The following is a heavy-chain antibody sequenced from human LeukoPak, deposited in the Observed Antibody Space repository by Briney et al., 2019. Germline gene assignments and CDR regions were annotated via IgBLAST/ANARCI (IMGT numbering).Heavy chain of an antibody. J-gene: IGHJ4*02. Sequence: PGTLSLTCAVSGGSFSGYYWSWSRDPPRKGREWRGEINDSRRTNYNPSLKRRVTISVDTSKTQFSQKLSSVTAADTAVYYCERGAYCSSPSCAHDYWGQGTLVTVSS. D-gene: IGHD2-2*01. CDR1: GGSFSGYY. V-gene: IGHV4-34*01. CDR3: ERGAYCSSPSCAHDY. CDR2: INDSRRT.